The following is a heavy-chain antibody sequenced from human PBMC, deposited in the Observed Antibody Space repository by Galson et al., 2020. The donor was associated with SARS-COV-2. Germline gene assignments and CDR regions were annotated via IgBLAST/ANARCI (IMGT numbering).Heavy chain of an antibody. J-gene: IGHJ6*02. Sequence: NSGGSLRLSCAASGFPFSTYSMNWVRLAPGKGLEWVSSISTSSSYTYYVDSVKGRFSISRDNPRNSLYLQMNSLRAEDTAVYYCARDEGIRGYNYGRLYYGMDVWGQGTTVTVSS. D-gene: IGHD5-18*01. CDR1: GFPFSTYS. V-gene: IGHV3-21*01. CDR3: ARDEGIRGYNYGRLYYGMDV. CDR2: ISTSSSYT.